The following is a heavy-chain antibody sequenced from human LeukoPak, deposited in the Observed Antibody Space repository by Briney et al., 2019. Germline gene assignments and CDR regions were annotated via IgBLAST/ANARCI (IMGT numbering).Heavy chain of an antibody. V-gene: IGHV1-18*01. CDR3: ARDRGVVVPPAKYYYYMDV. D-gene: IGHD2-2*01. J-gene: IGHJ6*03. CDR2: ISAYNGNT. CDR1: GYTFTSYG. Sequence: ASVKVSCKASGYTFTSYGISWVRQAPGQGLEWMGWISAYNGNTNYAQKLQGRVTMTTDTSTSTAYMELRSLRSDDTAVYYCARDRGVVVPPAKYYYYMDVWGKGTTVTVSS.